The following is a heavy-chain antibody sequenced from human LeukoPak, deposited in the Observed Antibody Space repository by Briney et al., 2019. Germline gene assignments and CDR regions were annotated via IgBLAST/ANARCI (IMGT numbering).Heavy chain of an antibody. D-gene: IGHD5-18*01. Sequence: GGSLRLSCAASGFTFSSYAMSWVRQAPGKGLEWVSAINGSGGSTYYADSVKGRFTISRDNSKNTLYLQMNSLRAEDTAVYYCAKDYDPLWFASWGQGTLVTVSS. V-gene: IGHV3-23*01. J-gene: IGHJ4*02. CDR2: INGSGGST. CDR1: GFTFSSYA. CDR3: AKDYDPLWFAS.